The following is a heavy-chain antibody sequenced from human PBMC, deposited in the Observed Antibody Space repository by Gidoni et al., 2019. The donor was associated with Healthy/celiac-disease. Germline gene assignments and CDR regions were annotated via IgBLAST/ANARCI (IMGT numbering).Heavy chain of an antibody. J-gene: IGHJ6*03. CDR2: SKSKTDGGTT. V-gene: IGHV3-15*06. CDR1: GFTFSNAW. Sequence: EVQLVESGGGLVKPGGSLRLSCAASGFTFSNAWMSWVRQAPGKGLEGVGRSKSKTDGGTTNYAAPVKGRFTISREDSKNTLYLQMNSLKTEDTAVYYCTTGSMLWAEYYYYYMDVWGKGTTVTVSS. CDR3: TTGSMLWAEYYYYYMDV. D-gene: IGHD2-2*01.